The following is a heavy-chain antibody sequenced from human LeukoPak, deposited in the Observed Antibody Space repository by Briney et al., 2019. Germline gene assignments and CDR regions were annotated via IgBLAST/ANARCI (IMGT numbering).Heavy chain of an antibody. CDR3: ARLLGSGNYTFDY. Sequence: SETLSLTCTVSGGSISSSSYYWGWIRQPPGKGLEWIGSIYYSGSTFYNPSLKSRVTISVDTPKNQFSLKLSSVTAADTAVYYCARLLGSGNYTFDYWGQGTLVTVSS. CDR2: IYYSGST. D-gene: IGHD3-22*01. CDR1: GGSISSSSYY. J-gene: IGHJ4*02. V-gene: IGHV4-39*01.